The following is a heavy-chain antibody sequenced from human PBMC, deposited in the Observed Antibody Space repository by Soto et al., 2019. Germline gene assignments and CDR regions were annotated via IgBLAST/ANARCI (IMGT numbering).Heavy chain of an antibody. V-gene: IGHV4-59*08. CDR2: IYYSGST. Sequence: TSETLSLTCTVSGGSISSYYWSWIRQPPGKGLEWIRYIYYSGSTNYNPSLKSRVTISVDTSKNQLSLKLSSVTAADTAVYYCARDDYIWGSYRNPLAFDIWGQGTMVTVSS. J-gene: IGHJ3*02. CDR3: ARDDYIWGSYRNPLAFDI. D-gene: IGHD3-16*02. CDR1: GGSISSYY.